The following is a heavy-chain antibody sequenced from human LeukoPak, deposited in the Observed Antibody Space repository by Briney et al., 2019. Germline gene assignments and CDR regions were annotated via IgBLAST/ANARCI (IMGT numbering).Heavy chain of an antibody. Sequence: GGSLRLSCAASGFTFSSYSMNWVRQAPGKGLEWVSGISWDGGSTVYADSVKGRFTISRDNAKNTLYLQMNSLRAEDTAVYYCARATSYLFDYWGQGTLVTVSS. CDR3: ARATSYLFDY. CDR2: ISWDGGST. V-gene: IGHV3-20*04. J-gene: IGHJ4*02. CDR1: GFTFSSYS. D-gene: IGHD3-10*01.